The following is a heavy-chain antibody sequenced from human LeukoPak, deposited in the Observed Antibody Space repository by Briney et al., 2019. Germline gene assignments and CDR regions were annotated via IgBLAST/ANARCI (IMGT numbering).Heavy chain of an antibody. J-gene: IGHJ4*02. CDR3: ARGTPDFDS. Sequence: SETLSLTCAVSGGSFSSGGFSWNWIRQPPGKGLEWIGFIYQSGRATYNPSLKSRVNISVDRSKNQFSVKMNSVTAADTAVYFCARGTPDFDSWGQGTLVTVSS. CDR1: GGSFSSGGFS. CDR2: IYQSGRA. V-gene: IGHV4-30-2*01.